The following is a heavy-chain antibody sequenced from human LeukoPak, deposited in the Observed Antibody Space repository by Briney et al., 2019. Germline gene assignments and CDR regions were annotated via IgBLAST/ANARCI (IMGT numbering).Heavy chain of an antibody. CDR2: MNPNSGNT. V-gene: IGHV1-8*01. CDR1: GYTFTSYD. D-gene: IGHD1/OR15-1a*01. J-gene: IGHJ5*02. CDR3: ARVINWDIYRFDP. Sequence: ASVTVSCKASGYTFTSYDINWVRQATGQGLEWMGWMNPNSGNTGYAQKFQGRVTMTRNTSISTAYMELSSLRSEDTAVYYCARVINWDIYRFDPWGQGTLVTVSS.